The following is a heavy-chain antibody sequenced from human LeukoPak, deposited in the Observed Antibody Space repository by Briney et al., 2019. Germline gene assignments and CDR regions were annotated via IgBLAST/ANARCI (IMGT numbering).Heavy chain of an antibody. J-gene: IGHJ4*02. CDR2: ISYDGSNK. Sequence: PGGSLRLSCAASGFTFNSYGMHWVRQAPGKGLEWVAVISYDGSNKYYADSVKGRFTISRDNSKNTLYLQMNSLRAEDTAVYYCAKGLVAGESYWGQVTLVTVSS. D-gene: IGHD5-12*01. CDR1: GFTFNSYG. CDR3: AKGLVAGESY. V-gene: IGHV3-30*18.